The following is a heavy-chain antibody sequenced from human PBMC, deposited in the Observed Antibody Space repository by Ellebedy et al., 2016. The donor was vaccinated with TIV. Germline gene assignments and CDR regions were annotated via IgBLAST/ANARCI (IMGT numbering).Heavy chain of an antibody. J-gene: IGHJ1*01. Sequence: GGSLRLSXAASGFTFSSYWMNWVRQAPGKGLEWVAIIKQDGSETYYVDSVKGRFTISRDNAKNSLYLQMNSLRPEDTAVYYCTGDTGWLLLHWGQGTLGIVSS. V-gene: IGHV3-7*03. CDR1: GFTFSSYW. CDR2: IKQDGSET. CDR3: TGDTGWLLLH. D-gene: IGHD6-19*01.